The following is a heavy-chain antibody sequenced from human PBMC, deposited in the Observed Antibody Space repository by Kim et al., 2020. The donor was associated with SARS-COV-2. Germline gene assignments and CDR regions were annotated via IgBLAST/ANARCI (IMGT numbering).Heavy chain of an antibody. CDR3: AKDSQYYYDSSGYYHTGWFDP. CDR1: GFTFSSYG. D-gene: IGHD3-22*01. CDR2: ISYDGSNK. Sequence: GGSLRLSCAASGFTFSSYGMHWVRQAPGKGLEWVAVISYDGSNKYYADSVKGRFTISRDNSKNTLYLQMNSLRDEDTAVYYCAKDSQYYYDSSGYYHTGWFDPWGQGTLVTVSS. J-gene: IGHJ5*02. V-gene: IGHV3-30*18.